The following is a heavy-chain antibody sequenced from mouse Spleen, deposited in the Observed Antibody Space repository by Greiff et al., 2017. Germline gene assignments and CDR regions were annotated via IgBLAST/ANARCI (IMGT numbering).Heavy chain of an antibody. CDR3: ARQLGYYFDY. J-gene: IGHJ2*01. Sequence: EVKLMESGGGLVQPGGSLSLSCAASGFTFTDYYMSWVRQPPGKALEWLGFIRNKANGYTTEYSASVKGRFTISRDNSQSILYLQMNALRAEDSATYYCARQLGYYFDYWGQGTTLTVSS. CDR2: IRNKANGYTT. D-gene: IGHD4-1*02. V-gene: IGHV7-3*01. CDR1: GFTFTDYY.